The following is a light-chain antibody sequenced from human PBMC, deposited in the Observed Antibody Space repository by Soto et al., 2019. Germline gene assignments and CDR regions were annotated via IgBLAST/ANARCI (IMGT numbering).Light chain of an antibody. CDR2: GVS. J-gene: IGLJ1*01. Sequence: QSALTQPPSASGSPGQSVTISCTGTSRDVGGYNSVSWYQQHPGKAPQLIIYGVSQRPSGVPDRFSGSKSGNTASLTVSGLQADDEADYFCCSFAGGNTHVFGSGTKLTV. V-gene: IGLV2-8*01. CDR3: CSFAGGNTHV. CDR1: SRDVGGYNS.